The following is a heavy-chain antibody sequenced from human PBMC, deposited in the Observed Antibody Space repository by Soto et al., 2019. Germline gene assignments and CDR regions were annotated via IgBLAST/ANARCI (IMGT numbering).Heavy chain of an antibody. V-gene: IGHV3-23*01. J-gene: IGHJ4*02. D-gene: IGHD3-10*01. CDR1: GFTFSSYA. CDR3: AKSRAWCGEFSY. Sequence: EVQLLESGGGLVQPGGSLRLSCAASGFTFSSYAMSWVRQAPGKGLEWVSAISGSGGSTYYADSVKGRFTISRDNSKNTLYLRMNSLRAEETAVYCCAKSRAWCGEFSYWGQGTLVTVSS. CDR2: ISGSGGST.